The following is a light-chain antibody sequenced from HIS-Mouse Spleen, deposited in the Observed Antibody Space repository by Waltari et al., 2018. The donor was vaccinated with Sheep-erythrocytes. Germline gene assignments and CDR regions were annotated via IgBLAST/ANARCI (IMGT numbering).Light chain of an antibody. CDR1: SSDVGGYNY. Sequence: QSALTQPRSVSGSPGQSVTISCTGTSSDVGGYNYFSWYQQHPGKAPKLMLYDVSKRPSGVPDRFSGSKSGNTASLTISGLQAEDEADYYCCSYAGSYTFWVFGGGTKLTVL. CDR3: CSYAGSYTFWV. CDR2: DVS. J-gene: IGLJ3*02. V-gene: IGLV2-11*01.